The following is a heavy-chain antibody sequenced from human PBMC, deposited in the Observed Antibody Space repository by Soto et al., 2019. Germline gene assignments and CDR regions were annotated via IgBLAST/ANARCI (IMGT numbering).Heavy chain of an antibody. J-gene: IGHJ4*02. CDR2: ISDSGERT. D-gene: IGHD2-15*01. V-gene: IGHV3-23*01. CDR3: AKDPTSVVAPTHFDY. CDR1: GFTFSSYA. Sequence: EVQLLESGGGLVQPGGSLRLSCAASGFTFSSYAMSWVRQAPGKGLEWVSTISDSGERTYYADSVKGRFTISRDNSKNTLYLQMNSLRAEDTAVYFCAKDPTSVVAPTHFDYWGQGTLVTVSS.